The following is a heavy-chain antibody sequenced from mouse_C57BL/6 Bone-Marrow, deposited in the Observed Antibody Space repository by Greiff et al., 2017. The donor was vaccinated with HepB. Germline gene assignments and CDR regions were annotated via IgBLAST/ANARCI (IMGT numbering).Heavy chain of an antibody. V-gene: IGHV1-59*01. CDR3: ARCGYYVSFDY. Sequence: VQLQQSGAELVRPGTSVKLSCKASGYTFTSYWMHWVKQRPGQGLEWIGVIDPSDSYTNYNQKFKGKATLTVDTSSSTAYMQLSSLTSEDSAVYYCARCGYYVSFDYWGQGTTLTVSS. D-gene: IGHD2-3*01. CDR1: GYTFTSYW. CDR2: IDPSDSYT. J-gene: IGHJ2*01.